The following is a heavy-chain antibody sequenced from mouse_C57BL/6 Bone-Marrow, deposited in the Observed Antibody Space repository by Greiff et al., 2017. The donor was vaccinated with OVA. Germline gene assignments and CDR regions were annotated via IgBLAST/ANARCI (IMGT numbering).Heavy chain of an antibody. J-gene: IGHJ2*01. CDR2: INPNNGGT. D-gene: IGHD1-1*02. Sequence: DVKLVESGPELVKPGASVKMSCKASGYTFTDYNMHWVKQSHGKSLEWIGYINPNNGGTSYNQKFKGKATLTVNKSSSTAYMELRSLTSEDSAVYYCASRGGAKVDYWGQGTTLTVSS. CDR1: GYTFTDYN. CDR3: ASRGGAKVDY. V-gene: IGHV1-22*01.